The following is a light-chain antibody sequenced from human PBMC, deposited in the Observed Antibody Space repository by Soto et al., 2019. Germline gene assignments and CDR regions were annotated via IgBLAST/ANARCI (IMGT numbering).Light chain of an antibody. CDR1: SGHSSYI. J-gene: IGLJ3*02. Sequence: QPVLTQSSSASASLGSSVKLTCTLASGHSSYIIAWHQLLPGKAPRYLMKLEGSGSYNKGSGVPDRFSGSSSGADRYLTISNLQLEDEADYYCETWDSNTWVFGGGTKLTVL. CDR3: ETWDSNTWV. CDR2: LEGSGSY. V-gene: IGLV4-60*02.